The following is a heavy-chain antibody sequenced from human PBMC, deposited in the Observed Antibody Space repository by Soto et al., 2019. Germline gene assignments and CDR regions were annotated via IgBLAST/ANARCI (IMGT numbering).Heavy chain of an antibody. CDR3: ARARRPSLAPYDLDY. CDR1: GFTFSSYG. V-gene: IGHV3-33*01. Sequence: QVQLVESGGGVVQPGRSLRLSCAASGFTFSSYGMHWVRQAPGKGLEWVAVIWYDGSNKYYADSVKGRFTISRDNSKNTLYLQMQSLRAEATAVYYYARARRPSLAPYDLDYWGQGTMVTVSS. J-gene: IGHJ4*02. CDR2: IWYDGSNK. D-gene: IGHD1-1*01.